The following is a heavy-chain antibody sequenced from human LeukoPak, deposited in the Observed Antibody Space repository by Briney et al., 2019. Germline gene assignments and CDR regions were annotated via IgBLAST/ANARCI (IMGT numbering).Heavy chain of an antibody. V-gene: IGHV4-34*01. J-gene: IGHJ3*02. CDR2: INHSGST. D-gene: IGHD3-10*01. Sequence: SETLSLTCAVYGGSFSGYYWSWIRQPPGKGLEWIGEINHSGSTNYNPSLKSRVTISVDTSKNQFSLELSSVTAADTAVYYCARDQMVRGVLHAFDIWGQGTMVTVSS. CDR3: ARDQMVRGVLHAFDI. CDR1: GGSFSGYY.